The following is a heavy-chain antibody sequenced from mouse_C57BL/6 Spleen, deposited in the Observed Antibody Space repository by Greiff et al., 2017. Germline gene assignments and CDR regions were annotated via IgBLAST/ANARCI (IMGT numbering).Heavy chain of an antibody. V-gene: IGHV1-64*01. Sequence: VQLQQPGAELVKPGASVKLSCKASGYTFTSYWMHWVKQRPGQGLEWIGMIHPNSGSTNYNEKFKSKATLTVDKSSSTAYMQLSSLTSEDSAVYYCARWPIYDGYDVGYWGQGTTLTVSS. D-gene: IGHD2-3*01. J-gene: IGHJ2*01. CDR1: GYTFTSYW. CDR3: ARWPIYDGYDVGY. CDR2: IHPNSGST.